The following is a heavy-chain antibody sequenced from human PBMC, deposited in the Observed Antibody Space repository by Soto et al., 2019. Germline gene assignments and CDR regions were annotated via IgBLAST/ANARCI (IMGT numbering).Heavy chain of an antibody. J-gene: IGHJ3*02. CDR3: AERNSNYVDAFDI. Sequence: SETLSLTCAVYGGSFSGYYWSWIRQPPGKGLEWIGEINHSGSTNYNPSLKSRVTISVDTSKNQFSLKLSSVTAADTAVYYCAERNSNYVDAFDIWGQGTMVTVSS. CDR1: GGSFSGYY. D-gene: IGHD4-4*01. V-gene: IGHV4-34*01. CDR2: INHSGST.